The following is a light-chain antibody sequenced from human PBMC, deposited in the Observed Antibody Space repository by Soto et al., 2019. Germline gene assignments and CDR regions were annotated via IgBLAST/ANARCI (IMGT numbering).Light chain of an antibody. CDR3: QQRSNWQGAT. CDR1: QSISSY. J-gene: IGKJ4*01. V-gene: IGKV1-39*01. CDR2: AAS. Sequence: DIQMTQSPSSLSASVGDRVTITCRASQSISSYLNWYQQKPGKAPKLLIYAASSLQSRIPSRFSGSGSGTDFTLTISSLQPEDFAVYYCQQRSNWQGATFGGGTKVDIK.